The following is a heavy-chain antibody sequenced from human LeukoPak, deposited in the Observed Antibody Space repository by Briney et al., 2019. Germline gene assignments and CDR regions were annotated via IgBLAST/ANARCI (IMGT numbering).Heavy chain of an antibody. D-gene: IGHD2-21*01. Sequence: SQTLSLTCTVSGGSISSGDYYWSWIRQPPGKGLEWIGYIYYSGSTYYNPSLKSRVTISVDTSKNQFSLKLSSVTAADTAVYYCARDVGGGDYLLRYWGQGTLVTVSS. V-gene: IGHV4-30-4*08. CDR3: ARDVGGGDYLLRY. CDR2: IYYSGST. J-gene: IGHJ4*02. CDR1: GGSISSGDYY.